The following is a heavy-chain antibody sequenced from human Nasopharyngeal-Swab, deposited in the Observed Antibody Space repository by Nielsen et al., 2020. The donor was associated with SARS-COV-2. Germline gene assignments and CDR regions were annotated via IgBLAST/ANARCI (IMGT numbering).Heavy chain of an antibody. CDR2: IFSNDEK. CDR3: ARIKRYSSSSGADYYYGMDV. V-gene: IGHV2-26*01. Sequence: RQAPGKALEWLAHIFSNDEKSYSTSLKSRLTISKDTSKSQVVLTMINMDPVDTATYYCARIKRYSSSSGADYYYGMDVWGQGTTVTVSS. J-gene: IGHJ6*02. D-gene: IGHD6-6*01.